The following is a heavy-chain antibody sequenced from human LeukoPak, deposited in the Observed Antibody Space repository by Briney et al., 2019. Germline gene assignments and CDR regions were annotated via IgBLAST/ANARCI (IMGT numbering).Heavy chain of an antibody. D-gene: IGHD3-3*01. Sequence: SETLSLTCTVSGGSISSSSYYWGWIRQPPGKGLEWIGSIYYSGSTYYNPSLKSRVTISVDTSKNQFSLKLSSVTAADTAVYYCARSKRGKPITIFPSDYWGQGTLVTVSS. J-gene: IGHJ4*02. CDR1: GGSISSSSYY. V-gene: IGHV4-39*01. CDR2: IYYSGST. CDR3: ARSKRGKPITIFPSDY.